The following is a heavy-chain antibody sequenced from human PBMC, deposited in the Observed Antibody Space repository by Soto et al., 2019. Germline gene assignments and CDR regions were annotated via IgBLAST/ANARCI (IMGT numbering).Heavy chain of an antibody. CDR2: ISGSGGST. Sequence: PGGSLRLSCAASGFTFSSYAMSWVRQAPGKGLEWVSAISGSGGSTYYADSVKGRFTISRDNSKNTLYLQMNSLRAEDTAVYYCAKASVEYSSSKPGLHCLDYWGQGTLVTVSS. V-gene: IGHV3-23*01. J-gene: IGHJ4*02. CDR1: GFTFSSYA. D-gene: IGHD6-6*01. CDR3: AKASVEYSSSKPGLHCLDY.